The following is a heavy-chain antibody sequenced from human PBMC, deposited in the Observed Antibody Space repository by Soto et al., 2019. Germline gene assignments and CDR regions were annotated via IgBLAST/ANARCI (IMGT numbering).Heavy chain of an antibody. J-gene: IGHJ4*02. V-gene: IGHV4-59*01. Sequence: PSETLSLTCTVSGGSISSYYWSWIRQPPGKGLEWIGYIYYSGSTNYNPSLKSRVTIPIDTSKNQFSLKLNSVTAADTAVYYCARSYYNGSGSYYRPFDYWGQGTLVTVSS. D-gene: IGHD3-10*01. CDR2: IYYSGST. CDR3: ARSYYNGSGSYYRPFDY. CDR1: GGSISSYY.